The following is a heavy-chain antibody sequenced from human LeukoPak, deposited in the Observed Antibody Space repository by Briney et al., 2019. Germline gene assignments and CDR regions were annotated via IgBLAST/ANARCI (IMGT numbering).Heavy chain of an antibody. Sequence: PGGSLRLSCAASGFTFSSYSMNWVRQAPGKGLEWVSSISSSSSYIYYADSVKGRFTISRDNAKNSLYLQMNSLRAEDTAVYYCAKDQKIAAAGVDYWGQGTLVTVSS. D-gene: IGHD6-13*01. J-gene: IGHJ4*02. CDR1: GFTFSSYS. CDR3: AKDQKIAAAGVDY. V-gene: IGHV3-21*04. CDR2: ISSSSSYI.